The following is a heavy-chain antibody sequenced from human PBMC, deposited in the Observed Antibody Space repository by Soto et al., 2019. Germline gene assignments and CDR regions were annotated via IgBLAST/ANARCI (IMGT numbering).Heavy chain of an antibody. CDR2: IYWNDVK. J-gene: IGHJ4*02. Sequence: CGPTLLNPTHTLTLTLTFCLVSRITGGVGVGCMGQPPGKALEWLALIYWNDVKRYSPSLKSRLTITKDTSKNQVVLTMTNMEPMDTAKYYCANSDTYHTTWLYFDHWGQGTLVTVSS. CDR3: ANSDTYHTTWLYFDH. D-gene: IGHD2-2*02. V-gene: IGHV2-5*01. CDR1: LVSRITGGVG.